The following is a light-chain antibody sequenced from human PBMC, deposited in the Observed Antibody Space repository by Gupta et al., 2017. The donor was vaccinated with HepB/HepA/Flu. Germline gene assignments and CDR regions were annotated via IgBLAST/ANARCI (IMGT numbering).Light chain of an antibody. CDR3: QAWDSSTAWV. J-gene: IGLJ2*01. CDR1: KLGDKY. V-gene: IGLV3-1*01. Sequence: SYELTQPPSVSVSPGQPASITCSGDKLGDKYACWYQQKPGQSPVLVIYQDSKRPSGIPERFSGSNSGNTATLTISGTQAMDEADYYCQAWDSSTAWVLGGGTKLTVL. CDR2: QDS.